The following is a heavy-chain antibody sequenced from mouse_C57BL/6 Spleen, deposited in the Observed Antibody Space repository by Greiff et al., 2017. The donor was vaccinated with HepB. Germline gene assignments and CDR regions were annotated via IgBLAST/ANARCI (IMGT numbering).Heavy chain of an antibody. CDR1: GFTFSDYG. D-gene: IGHD1-1*01. V-gene: IGHV5-17*01. Sequence: EVQVVESGGGLVKPGGSLKLSCAASGFTFSDYGMHWVRQAPEKGLEWVAYISSGSSTIYYADTVKGRFTISRDNAKNTLFLQMTSLRSEDKAMYYCARPGTTVVGGFAYWGQGTLVTVSA. CDR2: ISSGSSTI. J-gene: IGHJ3*01. CDR3: ARPGTTVVGGFAY.